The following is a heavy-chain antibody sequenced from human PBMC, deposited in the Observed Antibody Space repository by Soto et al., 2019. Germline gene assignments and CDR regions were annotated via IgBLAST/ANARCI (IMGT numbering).Heavy chain of an antibody. D-gene: IGHD5-12*01. V-gene: IGHV3-21*01. CDR2: ISSSSSYI. CDR3: VRDRPFRGYSGYAADYYYGMDV. CDR1: GFTFSSYS. Sequence: EVQLVESGGGLVKPGGSLRHSCAASGFTFSSYSMNWVRQAPGKGLEWVSSISSSSSYIYYADSVKGRFTISRDNAKNSLYLQMNSLRAEDTALYYCVRDRPFRGYSGYAADYYYGMDVWGQVTTVTVSS. J-gene: IGHJ6*02.